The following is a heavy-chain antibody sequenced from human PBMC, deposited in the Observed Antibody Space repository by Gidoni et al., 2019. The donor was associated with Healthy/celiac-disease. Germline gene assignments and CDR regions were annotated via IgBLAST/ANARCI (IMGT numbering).Heavy chain of an antibody. J-gene: IGHJ4*02. CDR2: IYYSGST. Sequence: QVQLQESGPGLVKPSETLSLTCTVSGGSISSYYWSWIRQPPGKGLEWIGYIYYSGSTNYNPSLKSRVTISVDTSKNQFSLKLSSVTAADTAVYHCASESSVRGDLHYWGQGTLVTVSS. CDR1: GGSISSYY. V-gene: IGHV4-59*01. D-gene: IGHD3-10*01. CDR3: ASESSVRGDLHY.